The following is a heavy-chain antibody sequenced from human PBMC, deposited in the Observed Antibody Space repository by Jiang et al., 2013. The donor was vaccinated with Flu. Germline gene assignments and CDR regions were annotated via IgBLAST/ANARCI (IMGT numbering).Heavy chain of an antibody. CDR3: ARGDYPGAYYYYYYGMDV. J-gene: IGHJ6*02. CDR2: VIPTLWYS. Sequence: EWMEGVIPTLWYSKLTHTKFQGRVTITADESTSTAYMELSSLRSEDTAVYYCARGDYPGAYYYYYYGMDVWGQGTTVTVSS. D-gene: IGHD4-17*01. V-gene: IGHV1-69*01.